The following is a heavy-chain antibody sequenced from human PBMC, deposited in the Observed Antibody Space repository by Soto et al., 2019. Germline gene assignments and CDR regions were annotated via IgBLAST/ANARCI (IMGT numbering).Heavy chain of an antibody. CDR3: AKDTYSSSSGYFDY. CDR2: ISHDGSIK. J-gene: IGHJ4*02. CDR1: GFTFSSYA. V-gene: IGHV3-30*18. D-gene: IGHD6-6*01. Sequence: QVQLVESGGGVVQPGRSLRLSCAASGFTFSSYAMHWVRQPPGKGLEWVALISHDGSIKYYADSVKGRFTISRDNSKNTLYLQMKSLRPEDTALYYCAKDTYSSSSGYFDYWGQGTLVTVSS.